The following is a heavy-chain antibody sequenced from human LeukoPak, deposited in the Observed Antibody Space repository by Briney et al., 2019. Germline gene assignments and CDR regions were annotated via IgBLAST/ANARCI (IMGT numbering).Heavy chain of an antibody. CDR2: IYHSENT. CDR3: ARGSTWTLDAFDI. D-gene: IGHD1-20*01. Sequence: PSETLSLTCAVSGGSISNYNWWSCVRQPPGRGLEWIGEIYHSENTNYNPSLKSRVTISVDKSKNQFSLKLSSVTAADTAVYYCARGSTWTLDAFDIWGQGTMVTVSS. V-gene: IGHV4-4*02. CDR1: GGSISNYNW. J-gene: IGHJ3*02.